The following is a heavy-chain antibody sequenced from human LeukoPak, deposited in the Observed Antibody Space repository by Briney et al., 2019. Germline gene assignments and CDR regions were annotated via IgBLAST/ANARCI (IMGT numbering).Heavy chain of an antibody. Sequence: GGSLRLSCAASGFTFSSYAMSWVRQAPGKGLEWVSAISGSGGSTYYADSVKGRFTISRYNSKNTLYLQMNSRRAEDTDVYYCAKYSSGWPPFFDYWGQGTLVTVSS. CDR1: GFTFSSYA. CDR3: AKYSSGWPPFFDY. D-gene: IGHD6-19*01. V-gene: IGHV3-23*01. J-gene: IGHJ4*02. CDR2: ISGSGGST.